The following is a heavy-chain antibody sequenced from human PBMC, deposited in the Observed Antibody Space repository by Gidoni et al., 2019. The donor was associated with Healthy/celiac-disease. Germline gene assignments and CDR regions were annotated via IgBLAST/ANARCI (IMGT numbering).Heavy chain of an antibody. Sequence: QVQLVQSGAEVKKPGSSVKVSCKASGGTFSSYSISWVRQAPGQGLEWMGRIIPILGIANYAQKFQGRVTITADKSTSTAYMELSSLRSEDTAVYYCAREVPDYPEAPFDYWGQGTLVTVSS. V-gene: IGHV1-69*04. J-gene: IGHJ4*02. CDR3: AREVPDYPEAPFDY. CDR2: IIPILGIA. D-gene: IGHD4-17*01. CDR1: GGTFSSYS.